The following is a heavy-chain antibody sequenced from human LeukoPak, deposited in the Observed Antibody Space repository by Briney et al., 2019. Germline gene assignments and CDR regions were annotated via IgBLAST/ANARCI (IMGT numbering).Heavy chain of an antibody. Sequence: PSETLSLTCAVSGDSINRYYWSWIRQPPGKGLEWIGHIHYSGKTDYNPSLKSRVTISVDTSKDQFSLKLSSVTAADTAVYYCARSTGYCSSTSCYEDAFDIWGQGTMVTVSS. V-gene: IGHV4-59*08. CDR1: GDSINRYY. CDR3: ARSTGYCSSTSCYEDAFDI. D-gene: IGHD2-2*01. CDR2: IHYSGKT. J-gene: IGHJ3*02.